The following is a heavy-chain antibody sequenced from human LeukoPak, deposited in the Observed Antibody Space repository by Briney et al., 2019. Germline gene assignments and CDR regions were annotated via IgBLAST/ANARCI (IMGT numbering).Heavy chain of an antibody. D-gene: IGHD6-19*01. CDR3: MKVVYTSGLY. J-gene: IGHJ4*02. CDR1: GFTFSNYW. Sequence: GGSLRLSCAASGFTFSNYWVHWVRQAPGKGLVWVSRINTDGSSTNYADSVKGRFTISRDNSKNTLYLQMSSLRAEDTAVYYCMKVVYTSGLYWGQGTLVTVSS. CDR2: INTDGSST. V-gene: IGHV3-74*01.